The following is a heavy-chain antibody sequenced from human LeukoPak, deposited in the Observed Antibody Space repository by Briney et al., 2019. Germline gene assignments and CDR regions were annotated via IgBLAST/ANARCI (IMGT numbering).Heavy chain of an antibody. CDR3: ARYGSAMVTYVDY. CDR2: IYPGDSDT. J-gene: IGHJ4*02. D-gene: IGHD5-18*01. V-gene: IGHV5-51*01. Sequence: GESLQISCKGSGYSFTSYWIGWVRPMPGKGLEWMGIIYPGDSDTRYSPSFQGQVTISADKSISTAYLQWSSLKASDTAMYYCARYGSAMVTYVDYWGQGTLVTVSS. CDR1: GYSFTSYW.